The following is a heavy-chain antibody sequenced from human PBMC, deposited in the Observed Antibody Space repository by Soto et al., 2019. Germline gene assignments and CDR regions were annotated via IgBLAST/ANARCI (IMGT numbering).Heavy chain of an antibody. J-gene: IGHJ4*02. V-gene: IGHV3-30*18. CDR3: AKVVIEWAVVTPLDY. CDR2: ISYDGSNK. D-gene: IGHD2-21*02. CDR1: GFTFSSYG. Sequence: QVQLVESGGGVVQPGRSLRLSCAASGFTFSSYGMHWVRQAPGKGLEWVAVISYDGSNKYYADSVKGRFTISRDNSKNTLYLQMNSLRAEDTAVYYCAKVVIEWAVVTPLDYWGQGTLVTVSS.